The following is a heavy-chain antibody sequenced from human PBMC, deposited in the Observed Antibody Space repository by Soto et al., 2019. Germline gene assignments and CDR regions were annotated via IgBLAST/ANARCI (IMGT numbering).Heavy chain of an antibody. CDR2: ISGSSIYI. CDR1: GFTFSNYN. V-gene: IGHV3-21*01. CDR3: AREGALKPFSS. Sequence: GGSLRLSCVASGFTFSNYNVNWVRQAPGKGLEWVSHISGSSIYIHYADSVRGRFTISRDNAKNSVYLQMDSLRVEDTAVYYCAREGALKPFSSWGQGALVTVSS. J-gene: IGHJ5*02.